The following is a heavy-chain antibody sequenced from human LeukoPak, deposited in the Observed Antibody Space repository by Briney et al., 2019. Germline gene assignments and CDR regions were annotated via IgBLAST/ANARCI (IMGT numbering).Heavy chain of an antibody. Sequence: GGSLRLSCAASGFTFSSYGMHCVRQAPGKGLEGVAYIRYGGSHKYYADSEKGRFTISRDNSKNTLYLQMNSLRAEDTAVYYCAKDPRSSGWYEYYFDYWGQGTLVTVPS. CDR1: GFTFSSYG. J-gene: IGHJ4*02. D-gene: IGHD6-19*01. CDR2: IRYGGSHK. V-gene: IGHV3-30*02. CDR3: AKDPRSSGWYEYYFDY.